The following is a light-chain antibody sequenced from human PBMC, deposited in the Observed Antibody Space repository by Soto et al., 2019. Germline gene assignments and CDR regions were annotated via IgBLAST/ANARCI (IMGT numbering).Light chain of an antibody. CDR2: GAS. J-gene: IGKJ4*01. V-gene: IGKV3-15*01. CDR1: QSVSTN. Sequence: IVRTQSPATLSLSPGERASLSCRASQSVSTNLAWYKQKPAQAPRLLSYGASTRATGIPGRFSGGGSGTEFTLTISSLKSADFAVYYCQQYNDWPLTFGGGTKVDIK. CDR3: QQYNDWPLT.